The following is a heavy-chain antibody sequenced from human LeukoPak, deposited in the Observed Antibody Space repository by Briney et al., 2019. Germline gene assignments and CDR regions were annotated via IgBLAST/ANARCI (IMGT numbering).Heavy chain of an antibody. D-gene: IGHD3-22*01. CDR3: ARDPLNYYDSSGYPGGYYFDY. J-gene: IGHJ4*02. CDR1: GYTFTGYY. CDR2: MNPNSGGA. Sequence: GASVKVSCKASGYTFTGYYMHWVRQAPGQGLEWMGWMNPNSGGANYAQKFQGWVTMTRDTSISTAYMELSRLRSDDTAVYYCARDPLNYYDSSGYPGGYYFDYWGQGTLVTVSS. V-gene: IGHV1-2*04.